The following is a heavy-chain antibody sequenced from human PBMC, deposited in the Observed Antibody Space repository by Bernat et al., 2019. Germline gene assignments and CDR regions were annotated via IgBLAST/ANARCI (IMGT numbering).Heavy chain of an antibody. CDR2: ISSSSSYI. CDR3: ARDAPTSLWFRDDYSPGGWFDP. D-gene: IGHD3-10*01. CDR1: GFTFSSYS. V-gene: IGHV3-21*05. Sequence: EVQLVESGGGLVKPGGSLRLSCAASGFTFSSYSMNWVRQAPGKGLEWVSYISSSSSYIYYADSVKGRFTISRDNAKNSLYLQMNSLRAEDTAVYYCARDAPTSLWFRDDYSPGGWFDPWGQGTLVTVSS. J-gene: IGHJ5*02.